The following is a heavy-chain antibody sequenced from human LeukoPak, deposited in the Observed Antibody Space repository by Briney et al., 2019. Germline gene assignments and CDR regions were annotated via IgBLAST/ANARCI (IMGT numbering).Heavy chain of an antibody. J-gene: IGHJ4*02. D-gene: IGHD4-17*01. CDR1: GFTLSSYA. CDR2: INNDGSST. CDR3: ARDRVDYAYFDY. Sequence: GGSLRLSCAASGFTLSSYAMHWVRQVPGKGLVWVSRINNDGSSTSYADSVKGRFTISRDNAKNTLYLQMNSLRAEDTAVYYCARDRVDYAYFDYWGQGTLVTVSS. V-gene: IGHV3-74*01.